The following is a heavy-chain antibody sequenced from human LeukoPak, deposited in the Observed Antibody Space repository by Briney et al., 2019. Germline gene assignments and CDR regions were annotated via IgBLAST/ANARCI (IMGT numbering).Heavy chain of an antibody. J-gene: IGHJ3*02. Sequence: PGGSLRLSCAASGFTVSSNHMSWVRQAPGKGLEWVSIIYSGGSTFYADSVKGRFTISRDNSKNTLHLQMNSLRAEDTAVYYCARSNDAFDIWGQGTMVTVSS. CDR1: GFTVSSNH. CDR3: ARSNDAFDI. CDR2: IYSGGST. V-gene: IGHV3-53*01. D-gene: IGHD5/OR15-5a*01.